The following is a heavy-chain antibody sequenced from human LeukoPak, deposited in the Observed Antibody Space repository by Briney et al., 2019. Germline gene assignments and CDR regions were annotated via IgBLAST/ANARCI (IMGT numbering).Heavy chain of an antibody. Sequence: PSETLSLTCTVSGGSISNYYWSWIRQPPGKGLEWIGYIYYSGSTYYNPSLKSRVTISVDTSKNQFSLKLSSVTAADTAVYYCASNTVTTYWYFDLWGRGTLVTVSS. CDR2: IYYSGST. D-gene: IGHD4-17*01. CDR3: ASNTVTTYWYFDL. CDR1: GGSISNYY. V-gene: IGHV4-59*06. J-gene: IGHJ2*01.